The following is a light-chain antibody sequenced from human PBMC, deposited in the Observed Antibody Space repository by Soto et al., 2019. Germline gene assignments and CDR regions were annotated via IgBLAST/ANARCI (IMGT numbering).Light chain of an antibody. Sequence: EIVLTQSPGTLSLSPGERATLSCGAIQSVSSSYLAWYQQKPGQAPRLLIYAASSRATGIPARFSGSGSGTDFTLTISRLEPEDFATYYCQQYSSSPFTFGHGTKVDIK. J-gene: IGKJ3*01. CDR2: AAS. CDR1: QSVSSSY. V-gene: IGKV3-20*01. CDR3: QQYSSSPFT.